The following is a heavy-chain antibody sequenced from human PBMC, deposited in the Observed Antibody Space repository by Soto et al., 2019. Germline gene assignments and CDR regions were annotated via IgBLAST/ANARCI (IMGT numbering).Heavy chain of an antibody. CDR2: ISGSGGST. CDR3: GHGGGAYSSGWYGAFAI. CDR1: GFTFNSYA. D-gene: IGHD6-19*01. J-gene: IGHJ3*02. Sequence: EVQLLESGGGLVQPGGSLRLSCAASGFTFNSYAMSWVRQAPGKGLEWVSVISGSGGSTYYADSVKGRFTISRDNAKNTLYLGKSSLRAQETRLYYCGHGGGAYSSGWYGAFAIWGQGTMVTVSS. V-gene: IGHV3-23*01.